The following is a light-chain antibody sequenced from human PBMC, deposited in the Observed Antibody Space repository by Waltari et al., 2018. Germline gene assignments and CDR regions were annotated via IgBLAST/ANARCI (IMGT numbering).Light chain of an antibody. Sequence: QSVLTQPPSVSEAPRQRVTISCSGSTSNIANNAVNWYQQLPGKAPKLLIYYDDLLPSGVSDRFSASKSGTSASLASSGLQSEDEADYYCSVWDDSLNGQVFGGGTQLTVL. CDR1: TSNIANNA. J-gene: IGLJ2*01. CDR2: YDD. CDR3: SVWDDSLNGQV. V-gene: IGLV1-36*01.